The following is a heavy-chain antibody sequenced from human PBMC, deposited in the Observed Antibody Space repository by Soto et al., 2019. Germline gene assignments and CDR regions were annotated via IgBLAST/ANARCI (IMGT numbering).Heavy chain of an antibody. CDR3: ARDHLYYDILTGYYVEVGYFDY. Sequence: SVKVSCKASGGTFSSYAISWVRQAPGQGLEWMGGIIPIFGTANYAQKFQGRVTITADESTSTAYMELSSLRSEDTAVYYCARDHLYYDILTGYYVEVGYFDYWGQGTLVTVSS. D-gene: IGHD3-9*01. CDR1: GGTFSSYA. V-gene: IGHV1-69*13. CDR2: IIPIFGTA. J-gene: IGHJ4*02.